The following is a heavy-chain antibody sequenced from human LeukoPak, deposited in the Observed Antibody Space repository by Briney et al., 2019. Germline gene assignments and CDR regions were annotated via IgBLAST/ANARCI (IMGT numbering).Heavy chain of an antibody. J-gene: IGHJ4*02. D-gene: IGHD3-22*01. CDR1: GYTFITSG. V-gene: IGHV1-18*01. CDR2: ISASTGLT. Sequence: ASVKVSCKTSGYTFITSGISWVRQAPGQGLEWMGWISASTGLTNYAQSLQDRVTMTTDTSTSTVSMELRGLRSDDTAVYYCARQSFDRSGYYYYFDFWGQGALVTVSS. CDR3: ARQSFDRSGYYYYFDF.